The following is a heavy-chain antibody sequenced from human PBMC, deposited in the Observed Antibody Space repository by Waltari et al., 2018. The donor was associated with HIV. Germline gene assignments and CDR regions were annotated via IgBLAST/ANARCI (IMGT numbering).Heavy chain of an antibody. CDR1: GGSLSSGDYS. J-gene: IGHJ4*02. CDR3: ARGPSGDSSGRGFGY. Sequence: QVQLQESGPGLVKPSQTLSLTCTVSGGSLSSGDYSWSWIRQPPGKVLEWIGYIYYSGSTYYNPSLKSRVTMSLDTSKNQFSLKLSSVTAADTAVYYCARGPSGDSSGRGFGYWGQGTLVTVSS. D-gene: IGHD3-22*01. V-gene: IGHV4-30-4*01. CDR2: IYYSGST.